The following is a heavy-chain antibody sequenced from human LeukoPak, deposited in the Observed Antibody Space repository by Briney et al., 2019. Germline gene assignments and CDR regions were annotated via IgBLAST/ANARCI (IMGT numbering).Heavy chain of an antibody. V-gene: IGHV4-34*01. J-gene: IGHJ3*02. Sequence: SETLSLTCAVYGGSFSGYYWSWIRQPPGKGLEWIGEINHSGSTNYNPSLKSRVTISVDTSKNQFSLKLSSVTAADTAVYYCARQGSSGYYNHEAFDIWGQGTMVTVSS. D-gene: IGHD3-22*01. CDR2: INHSGST. CDR3: ARQGSSGYYNHEAFDI. CDR1: GGSFSGYY.